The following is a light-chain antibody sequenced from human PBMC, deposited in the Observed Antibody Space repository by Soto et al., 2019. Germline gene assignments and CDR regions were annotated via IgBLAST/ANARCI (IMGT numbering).Light chain of an antibody. V-gene: IGKV3-20*01. CDR3: QQCASSAIT. Sequence: TQSPSTLSGSVGDRVTITCRASQTISSWLAWYQQKPGQPPRLLIYRASSRATGIPDRFSGSGSGTDFTLTISRLEPEDFAVYFCQQCASSAITFGQGTRLEIK. CDR2: RAS. CDR1: QTISSW. J-gene: IGKJ5*01.